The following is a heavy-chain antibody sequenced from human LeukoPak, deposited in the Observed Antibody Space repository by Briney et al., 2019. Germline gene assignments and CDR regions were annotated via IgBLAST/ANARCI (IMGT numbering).Heavy chain of an antibody. CDR1: GFSIADHH. CDR3: VRVVTARSGWYHFDN. Sequence: GGSLRLSCAGAGFSIADHHMDWVRQAPGTGLEWIGRSATTKPNSCTTQYAASVRDRFTISRDDSQNSLYLHLNSLKTEDTAVYYCVRVVTARSGWYHFDNWGLGTLVSVSS. CDR2: SATTKPNSCTT. V-gene: IGHV3-72*01. J-gene: IGHJ4*02. D-gene: IGHD6-13*01.